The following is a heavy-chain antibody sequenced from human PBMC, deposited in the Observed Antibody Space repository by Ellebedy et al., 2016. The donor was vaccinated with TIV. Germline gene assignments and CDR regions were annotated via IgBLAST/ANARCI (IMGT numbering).Heavy chain of an antibody. Sequence: GESLKISCAASGFTFNSYAMSWVRQAPAKRLEWVSAITGSGDSTHYLDSVKGRFTISRDNSKNTLYLQVSSRRVEDTAVYYCARDYGSGSEDYYYYGMDVWGQGTTVTVSS. CDR3: ARDYGSGSEDYYYYGMDV. J-gene: IGHJ6*02. D-gene: IGHD3-10*01. CDR2: ITGSGDST. CDR1: GFTFNSYA. V-gene: IGHV3-23*01.